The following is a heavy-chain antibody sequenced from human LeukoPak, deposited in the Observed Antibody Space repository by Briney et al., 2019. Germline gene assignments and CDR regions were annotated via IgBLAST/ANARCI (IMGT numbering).Heavy chain of an antibody. D-gene: IGHD6-13*01. Sequence: SETLSLTCTVSGGSISSGDYYWSWIRQPPGKGLEWIGYIYYSGSTYYNPSLKSRVTISVDTSKNQFSLKLSSVTAADTAVYYCARAVTLIAAAGDYFDYWGQGTLVTVSS. CDR1: GGSISSGDYY. CDR2: IYYSGST. CDR3: ARAVTLIAAAGDYFDY. J-gene: IGHJ4*02. V-gene: IGHV4-30-4*01.